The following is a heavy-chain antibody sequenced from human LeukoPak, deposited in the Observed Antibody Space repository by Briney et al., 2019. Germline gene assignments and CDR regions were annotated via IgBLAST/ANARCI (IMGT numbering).Heavy chain of an antibody. CDR2: IWNDGSNK. D-gene: IGHD3-10*01. Sequence: GGSLRLSCAVSGFSFTDYGMHWVRQAPGKGLDWVAVIWNDGSNKFEADSVKGRFTISRDNSKNTLFLQMNSLRAEDTAVYYCAKDPQGMRFGELFSFYWGQGTLVTVSS. V-gene: IGHV3-33*06. J-gene: IGHJ4*02. CDR3: AKDPQGMRFGELFSFY. CDR1: GFSFTDYG.